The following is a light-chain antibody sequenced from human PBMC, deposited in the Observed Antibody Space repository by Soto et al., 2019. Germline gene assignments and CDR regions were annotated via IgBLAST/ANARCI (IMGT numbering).Light chain of an antibody. CDR3: QQLNSYPYT. CDR1: QGISSL. J-gene: IGKJ2*01. V-gene: IGKV1-9*01. Sequence: DIQLTQSPSFLSASVGDRVTITCRASQGISSLLAWYQQKPGKAPNLLIYAASTLQSGVPSRFSGSGSGTEFTLTISSLQPEDFATYYCQQLNSYPYTFGQGTKLEIK. CDR2: AAS.